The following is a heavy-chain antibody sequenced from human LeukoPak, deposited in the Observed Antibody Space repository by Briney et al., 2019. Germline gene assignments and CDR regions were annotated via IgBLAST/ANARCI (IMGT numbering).Heavy chain of an antibody. CDR2: IKSKTDGGTT. CDR1: GFTFSNAW. D-gene: IGHD3-22*01. Sequence: GRSLRLSCAASGFTFSNAWMSWVRQAPGKGLEWVGRIKSKTDGGTTDYAAPVKGGFTISRDDSKNTLYLQMNSLKTEDTAVYYCTPDSSGYCQFDYWGQGTLVTVSS. CDR3: TPDSSGYCQFDY. V-gene: IGHV3-15*01. J-gene: IGHJ4*02.